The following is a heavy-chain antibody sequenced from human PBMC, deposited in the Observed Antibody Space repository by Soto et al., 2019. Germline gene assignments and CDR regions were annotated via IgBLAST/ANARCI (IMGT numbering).Heavy chain of an antibody. V-gene: IGHV4-34*01. D-gene: IGHD3-10*01. CDR1: GDSLRGQS. Sequence: PSETLSLTCAVVGDSLRGQSWNWIRQSPGKGLEWIGELAHSGGTNYNPSLKSRAIISDDTSKNQFSLTLTSVTTADPAVYYCGRQDSNVWSHGSLDGWGQVTTGTVSS. CDR2: LAHSGGT. CDR3: GRQDSNVWSHGSLDG. J-gene: IGHJ6*02.